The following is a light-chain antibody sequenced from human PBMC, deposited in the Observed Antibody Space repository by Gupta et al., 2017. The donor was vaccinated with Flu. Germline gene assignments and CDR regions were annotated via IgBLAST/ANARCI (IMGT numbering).Light chain of an antibody. J-gene: IGLJ2*01. CDR3: CSFGASNF. CDR2: DVS. V-gene: IGLV2-11*03. Sequence: TGTSGDIGRYNYVYEYQQHPGKPPKLIIYDVSARPSGVPDRFTGSKSGNAASLTISGLQPEDEADYHSCSFGASNFFGGGTKLTVL. CDR1: SGDIGRYNY.